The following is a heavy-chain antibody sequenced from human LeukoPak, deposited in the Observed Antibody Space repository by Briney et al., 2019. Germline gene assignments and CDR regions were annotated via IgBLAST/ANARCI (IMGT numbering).Heavy chain of an antibody. CDR3: ARGGPAAGRFDY. J-gene: IGHJ4*02. Sequence: GGSLRLSCAASEFTFDDYAMNWVRQAPGKGLEWVSTINYSGDTTYYADSVRGRFTISRDNAKNTLFLQLNNLRAEDTAVYYCARGGPAAGRFDYWGQGTLVTVSS. CDR2: INYSGDTT. V-gene: IGHV3-23*01. D-gene: IGHD6-13*01. CDR1: EFTFDDYA.